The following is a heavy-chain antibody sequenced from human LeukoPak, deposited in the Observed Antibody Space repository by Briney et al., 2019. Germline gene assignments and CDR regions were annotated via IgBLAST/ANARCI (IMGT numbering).Heavy chain of an antibody. Sequence: GGSLRLSCAASGFTFTNSSMTWVRQAPGKGLEWVSSISSSSSYIYYADSVKGRFTISRDNAKNSLYLQMNSLRAEDTAVYYCARAHYGSGTDYWGQGTLITVSS. CDR2: ISSSSSYI. CDR1: GFTFTNSS. CDR3: ARAHYGSGTDY. D-gene: IGHD3-10*01. J-gene: IGHJ4*02. V-gene: IGHV3-21*01.